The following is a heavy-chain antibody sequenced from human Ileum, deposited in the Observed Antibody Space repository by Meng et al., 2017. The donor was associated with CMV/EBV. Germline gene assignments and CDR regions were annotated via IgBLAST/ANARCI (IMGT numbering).Heavy chain of an antibody. D-gene: IGHD2-2*01. CDR3: ARSRGCSSTSCYPDS. CDR2: ISGSGDST. V-gene: IGHV3-23*01. J-gene: IGHJ4*02. CDR1: GFIFNNYA. Sequence: GGSLRLSCAASGFIFNNYAMSWVRQAPGKGLEWVSAISGSGDSTYYTDSVKGRFTISRDNSKNTLYLQMNSLRADDTAVYYCARSRGCSSTSCYPDSWGQGTLVTVSS.